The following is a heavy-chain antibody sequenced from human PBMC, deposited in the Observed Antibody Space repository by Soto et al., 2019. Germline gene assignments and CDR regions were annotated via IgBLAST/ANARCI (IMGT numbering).Heavy chain of an antibody. J-gene: IGHJ4*02. Sequence: HPGGSLRLSCAASGFTFSSYAMSWVRQAPGKGLEWVSAISGSGGSTYYADSVKGRFTISRDNSKNTLYLQMNSLRAEDTAVYYCAKGRGGFIAAAGTGYYFDYWGQGTLVTVSS. D-gene: IGHD6-13*01. CDR1: GFTFSSYA. V-gene: IGHV3-23*01. CDR3: AKGRGGFIAAAGTGYYFDY. CDR2: ISGSGGST.